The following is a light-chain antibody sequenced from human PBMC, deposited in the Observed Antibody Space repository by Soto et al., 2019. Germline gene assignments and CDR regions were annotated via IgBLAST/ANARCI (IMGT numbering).Light chain of an antibody. CDR1: QSLLHSDGYDY. Sequence: EIVMTQSPLSLPVTPGEPASISCRSSQSLLHSDGYDYLAWYLQKPGHSPQLLIDLASSRASGVPDRFSGSGSGTDFTLKISRVEAEDVGVYYCMQALQTPTFGGGTKVDIK. J-gene: IGKJ4*01. CDR2: LAS. CDR3: MQALQTPT. V-gene: IGKV2-28*01.